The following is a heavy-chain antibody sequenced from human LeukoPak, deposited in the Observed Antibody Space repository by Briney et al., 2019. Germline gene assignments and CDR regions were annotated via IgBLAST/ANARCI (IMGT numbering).Heavy chain of an antibody. CDR1: GFTFSSYG. D-gene: IGHD2-15*01. J-gene: IGHJ4*02. Sequence: PGRSLRLSCAASGFTFSSYGMHWVRQAPGKGLEWVAVIWYDGSNKYYVDSVKGRFTIPRDNSKNTVYLQMNSLRAEDTAVYYCARGWEWWDYWGQGTLVTVSS. CDR3: ARGWEWWDY. V-gene: IGHV3-33*01. CDR2: IWYDGSNK.